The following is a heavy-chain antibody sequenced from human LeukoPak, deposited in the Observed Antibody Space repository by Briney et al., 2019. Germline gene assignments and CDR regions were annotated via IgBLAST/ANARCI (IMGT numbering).Heavy chain of an antibody. Sequence: ASVKVSCKASGYTFTGYYMHWVRQAPGQGLEWMGWMNPNSGNTGYAQKFQGRVTMTRNTSISTAYMELSSLRSEDTAVYYCARGLGIAAAGMKYWGQGTLVTVSS. V-gene: IGHV1-8*02. CDR2: MNPNSGNT. CDR3: ARGLGIAAAGMKY. J-gene: IGHJ4*02. CDR1: GYTFTGYY. D-gene: IGHD6-13*01.